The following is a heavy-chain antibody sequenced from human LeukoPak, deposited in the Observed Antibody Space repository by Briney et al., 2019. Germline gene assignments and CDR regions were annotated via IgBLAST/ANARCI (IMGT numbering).Heavy chain of an antibody. CDR2: ISSSSSYI. J-gene: IGHJ4*02. Sequence: PGGSLRLSCAASGFTFSSYSMNWVRQAPGKGLEWVSSISSSSSYIYYADSVKGRFTISRDNAKNSLYLQMNSLRAEDTAVYYCARGWELGSSWYYFDYWGQGTLVTVSS. V-gene: IGHV3-21*01. D-gene: IGHD6-13*01. CDR3: ARGWELGSSWYYFDY. CDR1: GFTFSSYS.